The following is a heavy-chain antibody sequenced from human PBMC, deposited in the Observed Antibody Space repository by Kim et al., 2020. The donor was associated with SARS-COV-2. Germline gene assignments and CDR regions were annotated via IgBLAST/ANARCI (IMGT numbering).Heavy chain of an antibody. CDR1: GGSFSGYY. Sequence: SETLSLTCAVYGGSFSGYYWSWIRQPPGKGLEWIGEINHSGSTNYNPSLKSRVTISVDTSKNQFSLKLSSVTAADTAVYYCARGESTPLLWFGEAGGMDVWGQGTTVTVSS. CDR2: INHSGST. D-gene: IGHD3-10*01. J-gene: IGHJ6*02. V-gene: IGHV4-34*01. CDR3: ARGESTPLLWFGEAGGMDV.